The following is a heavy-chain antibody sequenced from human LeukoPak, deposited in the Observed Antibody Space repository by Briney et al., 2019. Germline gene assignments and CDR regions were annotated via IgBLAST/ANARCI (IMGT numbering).Heavy chain of an antibody. Sequence: SETLSLTCAVYGGSFSGYYWSWIRQPPGKGLEWIGEINHSGSTNYNPSLKSRVTISVDTSKNQFSLKLSSVTAADTAVYYCARSATAGYYYGSSIGFDPWGQGTLVTVSS. V-gene: IGHV4-34*01. CDR3: ARSATAGYYYGSSIGFDP. J-gene: IGHJ5*02. D-gene: IGHD3-10*01. CDR1: GGSFSGYY. CDR2: INHSGST.